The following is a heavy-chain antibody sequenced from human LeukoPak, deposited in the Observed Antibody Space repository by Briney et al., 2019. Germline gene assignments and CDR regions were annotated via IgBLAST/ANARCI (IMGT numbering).Heavy chain of an antibody. CDR3: AKGSIQLWLSYFDY. CDR1: GFTFSSYS. D-gene: IGHD5-18*01. V-gene: IGHV3-23*01. CDR2: ISGSGGST. J-gene: IGHJ4*02. Sequence: PGGSLRLSCAASGFTFSSYSMNWVRQAPGKGLEWVSAISGSGGSTYYADSVKGRFTISRDNSKNTLYLQMNSLRAEDTAVYYCAKGSIQLWLSYFDYWGQGTLVTVSS.